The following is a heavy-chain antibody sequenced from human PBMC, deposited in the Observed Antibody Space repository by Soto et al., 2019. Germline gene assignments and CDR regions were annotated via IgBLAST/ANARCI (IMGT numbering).Heavy chain of an antibody. D-gene: IGHD3-10*01. CDR1: GYSFTSYW. CDR3: ARLSHGSGSYSSDYYYYYGMDV. V-gene: IGHV5-10-1*01. Sequence: PGESLKISCKGSGYSFTSYWISWVLQIPWKGLEWMGRIDPSDSYTNYSPSFQGHVTISADKSISTAYLQWSSLKASDTAMYYCARLSHGSGSYSSDYYYYYGMDVWGQGTTVTVSS. J-gene: IGHJ6*02. CDR2: IDPSDSYT.